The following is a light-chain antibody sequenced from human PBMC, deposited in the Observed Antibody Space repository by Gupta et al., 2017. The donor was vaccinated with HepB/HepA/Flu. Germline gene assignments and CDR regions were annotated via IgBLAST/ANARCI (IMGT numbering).Light chain of an antibody. J-gene: IGKJ5*01. Sequence: IVMTQSPDSLAVSLGERATINCTSSQSVLYSSNNKNYLAWYQQKPGKPPKLLIYWASTRKSGVPDRFSGSESGTEFSLTISSLQAEDVAVYYCQQYEATPLRFGQGTRVEIK. CDR3: QQYEATPLR. V-gene: IGKV4-1*01. CDR1: QSVLYSSNNKNY. CDR2: WAS.